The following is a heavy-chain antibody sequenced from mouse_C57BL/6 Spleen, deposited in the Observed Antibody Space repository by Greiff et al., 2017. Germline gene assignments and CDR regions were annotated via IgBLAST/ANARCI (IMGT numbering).Heavy chain of an antibody. D-gene: IGHD1-1*01. CDR1: GFTFSDFY. CDR3: ARDAYTTVVGAMDY. Sequence: DVKLVESGGGLVQSGRSLRLSCATSGFTFSDFYMEWVRQAPGKGLEWIAASRNKANDYTTEYSASVKGRFIVSRDTSQSILYLQMNALRAEDTAIYYCARDAYTTVVGAMDYWGQGTSVTVSS. V-gene: IGHV7-1*01. CDR2: SRNKANDYTT. J-gene: IGHJ4*01.